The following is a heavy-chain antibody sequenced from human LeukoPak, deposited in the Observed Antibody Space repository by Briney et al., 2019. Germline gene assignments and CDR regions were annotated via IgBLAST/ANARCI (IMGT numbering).Heavy chain of an antibody. CDR3: AREGSDWNYYYYMDV. Sequence: GGSLRLSCAASGFTFSSCWMTWVRQAPGKGLEWVANIKQDGSEKYYVDSVKGRFTISRDNAKNSLYLQMNSLRAEDTAVYYCAREGSDWNYYYYMDVWGKGTTVTISS. D-gene: IGHD6-19*01. CDR1: GFTFSSCW. J-gene: IGHJ6*03. V-gene: IGHV3-7*01. CDR2: IKQDGSEK.